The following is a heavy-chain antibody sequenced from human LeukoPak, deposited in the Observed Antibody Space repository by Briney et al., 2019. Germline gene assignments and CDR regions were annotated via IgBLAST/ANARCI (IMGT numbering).Heavy chain of an antibody. J-gene: IGHJ4*02. CDR1: GGTFSSYA. CDR2: IIPIFGTA. Sequence: GASVKLSCKASGGTFSSYAISWVRQAPGQGLEWMGGIIPIFGTANYAQKFQGRVTITADESTSTAYMELSSLRSEDTAVYYCASTRPTYCGGDCYSYYFDYWGQGTLVTVSS. D-gene: IGHD2-21*01. CDR3: ASTRPTYCGGDCYSYYFDY. V-gene: IGHV1-69*13.